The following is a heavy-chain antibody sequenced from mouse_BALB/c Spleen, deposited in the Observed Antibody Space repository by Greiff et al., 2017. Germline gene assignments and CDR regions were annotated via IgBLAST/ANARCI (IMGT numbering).Heavy chain of an antibody. J-gene: IGHJ4*01. D-gene: IGHD1-1*01. CDR1: GFTFSSYT. Sequence: EVKLVESGGGLVKPGGSLKLSCAASGFTFSSYTMSWVRQTPEKRLEWVATISSGGSYTYYPDSVKGRFTISRDNAKNTLYLQMSSLKSEDTAMYYCTRDYYGSSYVGAMDYWGQGTSVTVSS. CDR3: TRDYYGSSYVGAMDY. CDR2: ISSGGSYT. V-gene: IGHV5-6-4*01.